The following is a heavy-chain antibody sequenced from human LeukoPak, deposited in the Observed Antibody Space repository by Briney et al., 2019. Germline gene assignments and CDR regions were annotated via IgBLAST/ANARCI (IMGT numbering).Heavy chain of an antibody. Sequence: ASVKVSCKASGGTFSSYAISWVRQAPGQGLEWMGGIISIFGTANYAQKFQGRVTITADESTSTAYMELSSLRSEDTAVYYCAFGELSLNSYYYYGMDVWGQGTTVTVSS. J-gene: IGHJ6*02. CDR2: IISIFGTA. V-gene: IGHV1-69*13. CDR3: AFGELSLNSYYYYGMDV. D-gene: IGHD3-10*01. CDR1: GGTFSSYA.